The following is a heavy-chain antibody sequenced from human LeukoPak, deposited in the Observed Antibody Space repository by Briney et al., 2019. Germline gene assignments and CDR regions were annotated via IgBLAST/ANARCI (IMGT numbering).Heavy chain of an antibody. CDR1: GFTFSSYS. CDR3: ARVDWNYEEDWFDP. D-gene: IGHD1-7*01. J-gene: IGHJ5*02. CDR2: ITFSSSYI. V-gene: IGHV3-21*01. Sequence: PGGSLRLACAASGFTFSSYSLTWVRQAPGKGLEWVSSITFSSSYIYYADSVKGRFTTSRDNAKYSLYLQMNSLRAEDTAVYYCARVDWNYEEDWFDPWGQGTLVTVPS.